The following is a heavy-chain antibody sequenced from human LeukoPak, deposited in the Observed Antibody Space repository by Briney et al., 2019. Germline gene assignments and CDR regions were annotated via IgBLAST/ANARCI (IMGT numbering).Heavy chain of an antibody. V-gene: IGHV3-53*01. D-gene: IGHD5-12*01. CDR1: GFTVSSNY. J-gene: IGHJ4*02. Sequence: GGSLRLSCAASGFTVSSNYVSWVRQAPGKGLEWVSVIYSGGSTYYADSVKGRFAISRDNSKNTLYLQMNSLRAEDTAVYYCARGIGGGYVIGGLGYWGQGTLVTVSS. CDR3: ARGIGGGYVIGGLGY. CDR2: IYSGGST.